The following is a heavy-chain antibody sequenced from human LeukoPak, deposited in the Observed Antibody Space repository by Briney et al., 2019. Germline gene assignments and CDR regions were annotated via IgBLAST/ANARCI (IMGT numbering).Heavy chain of an antibody. J-gene: IGHJ4*02. CDR2: FDPEDGET. CDR1: GYTLTELS. Sequence: ASVKVSCKVSGYTLTELSMHWVRQAPGKGLEWMGGFDPEDGETIYAQKFQGRVTMTEDTSTDTAYMELSSLRSEDTAVYYCATYSSSWYYFDYWGQATLVTVSS. CDR3: ATYSSSWYYFDY. V-gene: IGHV1-24*01. D-gene: IGHD6-13*01.